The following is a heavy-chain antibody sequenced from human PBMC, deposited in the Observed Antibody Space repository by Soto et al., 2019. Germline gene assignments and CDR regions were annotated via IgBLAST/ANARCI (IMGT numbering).Heavy chain of an antibody. CDR2: IYWDDDK. J-gene: IGHJ4*02. CDR1: GFSLSTSGVG. Sequence: SGPTLVNPTQTLTLTCTFSGFSLSTSGVGVGWIRQPPGKALEWLALIYWDDDKRYRPSLKSRLTINKDTSKNQVVLTMTNMDPVDTATYYFAHSSRDYDFWSGSLVNFDYWGQGTLVTVSS. CDR3: AHSSRDYDFWSGSLVNFDY. D-gene: IGHD3-3*01. V-gene: IGHV2-5*02.